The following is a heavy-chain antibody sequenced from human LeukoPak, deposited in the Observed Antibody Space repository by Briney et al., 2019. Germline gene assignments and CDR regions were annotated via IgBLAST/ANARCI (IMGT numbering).Heavy chain of an antibody. J-gene: IGHJ3*02. V-gene: IGHV3-48*03. CDR1: GFTFSSYE. D-gene: IGHD3-22*01. CDR3: ARDFASSGRTDAFDI. Sequence: GGSLRLSCAASGFTFSSYEMNWVRQAPGKGLEWVSYISSSGSTIYYADSVKGRFTISRDNAKNSLYLQMNSLRAEDTAVYYCARDFASSGRTDAFDIWAKGQWSPSLQ. CDR2: ISSSGSTI.